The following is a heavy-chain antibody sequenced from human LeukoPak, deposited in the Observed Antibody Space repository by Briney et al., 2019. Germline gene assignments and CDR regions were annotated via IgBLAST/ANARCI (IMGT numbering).Heavy chain of an antibody. J-gene: IGHJ4*02. CDR2: ISYDGSNK. Sequence: GGSLRLSCAASGFTFSSYSMSWVRQAPGKGLEWVAVISYDGSNKYYADSVKGRFTISRDNSKNTLYLQMNSLRAEDTAVYYCAYDDYGDYWGQGTLVTVSS. CDR1: GFTFSSYS. V-gene: IGHV3-30*18. CDR3: AYDDYGDY.